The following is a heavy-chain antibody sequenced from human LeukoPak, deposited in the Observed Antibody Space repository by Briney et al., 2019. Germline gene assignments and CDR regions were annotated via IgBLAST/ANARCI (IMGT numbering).Heavy chain of an antibody. D-gene: IGHD3-10*01. CDR3: ARGRLVVRGVSWFDY. CDR1: GFTFSSYN. Sequence: GGSLRLSCAASGFTFSSYNMNWVRQAPGKGLEWVSSISSSSSYIYYADSVKGRFTISRDNAKNSLYLQMNSLRAEDTAVYYCARGRLVVRGVSWFDYWGQGTLVTVSS. J-gene: IGHJ4*02. CDR2: ISSSSSYI. V-gene: IGHV3-21*01.